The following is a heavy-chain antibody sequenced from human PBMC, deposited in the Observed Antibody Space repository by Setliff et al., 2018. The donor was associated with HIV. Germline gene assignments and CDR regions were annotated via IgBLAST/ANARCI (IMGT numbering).Heavy chain of an antibody. CDR2: VNHGGRL. V-gene: IGHV4-34*01. D-gene: IGHD3-22*01. CDR1: GGSFSGNY. J-gene: IGHJ4*02. CDR3: ARFHFYHYDDEYYGYYFDD. Sequence: PSETLSLTCAVYGGSFSGNYWSWIRQPPGKGLEWIGEVNHGGRLNYNPSLKSRVTISVDTSKNQFSLRLTSVTAADTALYYCARFHFYHYDDEYYGYYFDDWGQGTLVTVSS.